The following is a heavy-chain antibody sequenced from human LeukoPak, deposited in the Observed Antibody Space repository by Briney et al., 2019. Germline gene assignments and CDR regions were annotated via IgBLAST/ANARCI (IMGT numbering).Heavy chain of an antibody. CDR2: INHSGST. Sequence: PSETLSLTCAVYGGSFSGYYWSWIRRPPGKGLGGMGEINHSGSTNYNPSLKSRVTISVDTSKNQFPLKLSSVTAADTAVYYCARVPLWFGEFYSFDYWGQGTLVTVSS. V-gene: IGHV4-34*01. CDR3: ARVPLWFGEFYSFDY. J-gene: IGHJ4*02. D-gene: IGHD3-10*01. CDR1: GGSFSGYY.